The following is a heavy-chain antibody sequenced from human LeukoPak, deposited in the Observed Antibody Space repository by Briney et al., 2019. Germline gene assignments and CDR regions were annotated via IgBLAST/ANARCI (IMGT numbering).Heavy chain of an antibody. Sequence: GGSLRLSCAASGFTFSSYWMHWVRQAPGKGLVWVSRINSDESSTIYADSVKGRFTISRDNAENSLFLQMSSLRPEDTALYYCTKDRRALDDGDSIDYWGQGTLVTVSS. CDR2: INSDESST. J-gene: IGHJ4*02. CDR1: GFTFSSYW. V-gene: IGHV3-74*01. D-gene: IGHD4-17*01. CDR3: TKDRRALDDGDSIDY.